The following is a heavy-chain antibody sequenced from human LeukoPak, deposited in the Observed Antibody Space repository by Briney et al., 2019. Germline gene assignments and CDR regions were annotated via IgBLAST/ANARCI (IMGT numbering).Heavy chain of an antibody. V-gene: IGHV3-33*01. CDR3: ARGLGHIVVVDGMDV. J-gene: IGHJ6*04. CDR2: IWYDGSNK. CDR1: GFTFSSYG. Sequence: GRSLRLSCAASGFTFSSYGMHWVRQAPGKGLERVAVIWYDGSNKYNADSVRGRFTISRDNSKNTLYLQMNSLRVEDTGVYYCARGLGHIVVVDGMDVWGEGTTVTVSS. D-gene: IGHD2-2*01.